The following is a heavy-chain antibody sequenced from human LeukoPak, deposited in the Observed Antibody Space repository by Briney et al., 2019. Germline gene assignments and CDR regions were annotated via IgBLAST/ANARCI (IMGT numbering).Heavy chain of an antibody. CDR3: ARGFQSFHP. V-gene: IGHV3-72*01. Sequence: GGSLRLSCAASGFTFSDHYMDWVRQAPGKGLEWVGRIRNKANSYTTEYAASVKGRFTISRDDSKNSLYLQMNSLKTEDTAVYYCARGFQSFHPWGQGTLVTVSS. CDR2: IRNKANSYTT. CDR1: GFTFSDHY. J-gene: IGHJ5*02.